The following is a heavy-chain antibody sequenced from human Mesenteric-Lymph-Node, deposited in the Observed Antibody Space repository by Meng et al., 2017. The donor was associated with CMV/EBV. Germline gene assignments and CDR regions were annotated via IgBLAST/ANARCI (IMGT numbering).Heavy chain of an antibody. D-gene: IGHD6-6*01. J-gene: IGHJ4*02. V-gene: IGHV3-7*01. CDR3: AREGSSSRGGLDY. CDR2: IKQDGSEK. CDR1: GFTFSSYW. Sequence: GGSLRLSCAASGFTFSSYWMSWVRQAPGKGLEWVANIKQDGSEKYYVDSVKGRFTISRDNAKNSLYLQMNSLRAEDTAVYYCAREGSSSRGGLDYWGQGTLVTVSS.